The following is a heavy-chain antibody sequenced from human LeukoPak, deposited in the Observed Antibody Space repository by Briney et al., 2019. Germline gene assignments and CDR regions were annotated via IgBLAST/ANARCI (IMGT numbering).Heavy chain of an antibody. V-gene: IGHV3-7*01. CDR2: IKQDGSEK. J-gene: IGHJ3*02. CDR1: GFTLSNSW. CDR3: ARGDRAAFDI. Sequence: PGGSLRLSCAASGFTLSNSWMNWVRQAPGKGLEWVANIKQDGSEKYYVDSVKGRFTISRDNAKNSLYLQMNSLRGEDTAVYYCARGDRAAFDIWGQGTIVTVSS.